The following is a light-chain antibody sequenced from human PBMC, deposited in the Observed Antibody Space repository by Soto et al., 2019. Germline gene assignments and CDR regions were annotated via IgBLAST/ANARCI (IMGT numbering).Light chain of an antibody. V-gene: IGKV3-11*01. CDR1: QSVRSS. Sequence: EIVLTQSPATLSLSPGERATLSCRASQSVRSSLAWYQQQTGQAPRLLMFDASNRATGIPARFNGSGSGTDFTLTISSLEPEDFTVYYCQQRSNWITFGQGTRLEIK. CDR3: QQRSNWIT. CDR2: DAS. J-gene: IGKJ5*01.